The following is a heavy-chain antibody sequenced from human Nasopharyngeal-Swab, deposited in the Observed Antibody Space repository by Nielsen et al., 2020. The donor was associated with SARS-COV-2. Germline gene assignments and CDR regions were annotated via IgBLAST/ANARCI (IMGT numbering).Heavy chain of an antibody. CDR2: ISYDGSNK. CDR3: ARDLLWLVPHWYFDL. D-gene: IGHD6-19*01. CDR1: GFTFSSYG. V-gene: IGHV3-30*03. Sequence: LKISCAASGFTFSSYGMHWVRQAPGKGLEWVAVISYDGSNKYYADSVKGRFTISRDNAKNSLYLQMNSLRAEDTAVYYCARDLLWLVPHWYFDLWGRGTLVTVSS. J-gene: IGHJ2*01.